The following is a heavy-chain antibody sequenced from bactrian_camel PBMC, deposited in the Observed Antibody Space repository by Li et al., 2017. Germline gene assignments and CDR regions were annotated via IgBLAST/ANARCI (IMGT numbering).Heavy chain of an antibody. V-gene: IGHV3S40*01. J-gene: IGHJ6*01. CDR3: LAVSGY. CDR2: IDNYYATT. Sequence: VQLVESGGGSVESGGSLILSCTAEGFTYRPYCMGWFRQAPGKEREAVAAIDNYYATTYADSAKGRFTISQDNAKNTVYLQMNSLEPEDTAVYYCLAVSGYWGQGTQVTVS. CDR1: GFTYRPYC. D-gene: IGHD1*01.